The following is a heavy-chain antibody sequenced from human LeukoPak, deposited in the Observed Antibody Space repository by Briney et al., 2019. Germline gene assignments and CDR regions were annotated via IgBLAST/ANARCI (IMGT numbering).Heavy chain of an antibody. CDR3: AREVYGGNSRYFDY. CDR1: GGSISSSSYY. CDR2: IYYSGST. V-gene: IGHV4-39*07. Sequence: PSETLSLTCTVSGGSISSSSYYWGWIRQPPGKGLEWIGSIYYSGSTYYNPFLKSRVTISVDTSKNQFSLKLSSVTAADTAVYYCAREVYGGNSRYFDYWGQGTLVTVSS. D-gene: IGHD4-23*01. J-gene: IGHJ4*02.